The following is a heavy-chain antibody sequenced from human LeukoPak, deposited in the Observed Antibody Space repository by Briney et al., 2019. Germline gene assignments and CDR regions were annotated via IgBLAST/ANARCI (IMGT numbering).Heavy chain of an antibody. CDR1: GFTFGDYA. CDR2: IRSKAYGGTT. Sequence: GGSLRLSCTASGFTFGDYAMSWVRQAPGKGLEWVGFIRSKAYGGTTEYAASVKGRFTISRDDSKSIAYLQMNSLKTEDTAVYYCTRSYVDTAMVFDCWGQGTLVTVSS. D-gene: IGHD5-18*01. V-gene: IGHV3-49*04. J-gene: IGHJ4*02. CDR3: TRSYVDTAMVFDC.